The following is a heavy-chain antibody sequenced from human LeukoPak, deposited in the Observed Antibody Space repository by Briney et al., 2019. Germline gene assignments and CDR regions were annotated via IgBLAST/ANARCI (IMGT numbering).Heavy chain of an antibody. V-gene: IGHV3-9*01. D-gene: IGHD5-18*01. CDR2: ISWNSGSI. J-gene: IGHJ6*02. CDR1: GFTFDDYA. Sequence: GRSLRLSCAASGFTFDDYAMHWVRQAPGKGLEWVSGISWNSGSIGYADSVKGRFTISRDNAKNSLYLQMNSLRAEDTASYYCAKDKAMAYYYGMDVWGQGTTVTVSS. CDR3: AKDKAMAYYYGMDV.